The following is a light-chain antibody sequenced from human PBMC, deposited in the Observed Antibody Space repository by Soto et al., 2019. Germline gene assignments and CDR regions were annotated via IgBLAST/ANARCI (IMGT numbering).Light chain of an antibody. CDR3: SSYTSSSTSVV. Sequence: QSALTQPASVSGSPGQSITISCTGTSSDVGGYNSVSWYQQHSGKAPKLMIYEVNNRPSGVSDRFSGSKSGNTASLTISGLQAEDEADYYCSSYTSSSTSVVFGGGTKLTVL. V-gene: IGLV2-14*01. J-gene: IGLJ2*01. CDR1: SSDVGGYNS. CDR2: EVN.